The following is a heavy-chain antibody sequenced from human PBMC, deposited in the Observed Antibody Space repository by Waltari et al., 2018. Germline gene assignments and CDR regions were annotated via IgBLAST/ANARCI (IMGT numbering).Heavy chain of an antibody. CDR3: ASKLYHQGALDY. CDR2: IIPIFGTA. CDR1: GGTFSSYA. D-gene: IGHD1-26*01. J-gene: IGHJ4*02. Sequence: QVQLVQSGAEVKKPGSSVTVSCKASGGTFSSYAISPVRQAPGQGLEWMGGIIPIFGTANYAQKFQGRVTITTDESTSTAYMELSSLRYEDTAVYYCASKLYHQGALDYWGQGTLVTVSS. V-gene: IGHV1-69*05.